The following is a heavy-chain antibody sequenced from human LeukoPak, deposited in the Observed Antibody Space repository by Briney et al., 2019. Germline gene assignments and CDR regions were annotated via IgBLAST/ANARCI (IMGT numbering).Heavy chain of an antibody. Sequence: KPSETLSLTCTVSGGSISSYYWSWIRQPPGKGLEWIGYVYYSGSTNYNPSLKSRVTISVDTSKNQFSLKLTSVTAADTAVYYCARGDSGSFSQFDCWGQGTLVTVYS. D-gene: IGHD1-26*01. J-gene: IGHJ4*02. CDR1: GGSISSYY. CDR3: ARGDSGSFSQFDC. CDR2: VYYSGST. V-gene: IGHV4-59*01.